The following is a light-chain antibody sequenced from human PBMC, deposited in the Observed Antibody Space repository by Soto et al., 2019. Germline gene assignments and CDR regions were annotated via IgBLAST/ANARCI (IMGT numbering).Light chain of an antibody. CDR2: NNN. V-gene: IGLV1-44*01. Sequence: QSVLTQPPSASGTPGQRVTISCSGSSSNIGSNTVNWYQQLPGTAPKLLIYNNNQRPSGVPDRFSGSKSGTSASLAISGLQSEDEADYYCSAWDDNLTGYVFGTGTAVTVL. J-gene: IGLJ1*01. CDR3: SAWDDNLTGYV. CDR1: SSNIGSNT.